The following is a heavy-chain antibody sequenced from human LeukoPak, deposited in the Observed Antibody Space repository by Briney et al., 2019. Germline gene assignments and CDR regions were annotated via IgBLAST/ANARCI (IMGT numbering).Heavy chain of an antibody. CDR1: GGSISSYY. D-gene: IGHD3-16*02. CDR2: IYYSGST. CDR3: ARVRLGELSLYTNWFDP. J-gene: IGHJ5*02. V-gene: IGHV4-59*01. Sequence: SETLSLTCTVSGGSISSYYWSWIRQPPGKGLEWIGYIYYSGSTNYNPSLNSRVTISVDTSKNQFSLKLSSVTAADTAVYYCARVRLGELSLYTNWFDPWGQGTLVTVSS.